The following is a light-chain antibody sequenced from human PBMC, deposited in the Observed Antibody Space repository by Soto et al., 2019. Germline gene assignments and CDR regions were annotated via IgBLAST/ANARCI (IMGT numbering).Light chain of an antibody. CDR3: SSYTSSSTLYVV. CDR1: SSDVGGYNY. J-gene: IGLJ2*01. Sequence: QSALTQPASVSGSPGQSITISCTGTSSDVGGYNYVSWYQQHPGKAPKLMIYDVSNRPSGGSTRFSGSKSGNTASLTISGLQAEDEADYYCSSYTSSSTLYVVFGGGTKVTVL. V-gene: IGLV2-14*01. CDR2: DVS.